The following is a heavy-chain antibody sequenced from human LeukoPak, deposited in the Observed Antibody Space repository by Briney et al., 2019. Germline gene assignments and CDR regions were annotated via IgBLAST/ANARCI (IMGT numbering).Heavy chain of an antibody. CDR2: IHSDGSSS. V-gene: IGHV3-74*01. CDR3: VRGCSGGICYIGH. CDR1: GFTFSSCW. Sequence: GGSLRLSCAASGFTFSSCWMHWVRQAPGQGLVWVSGIHSDGSSSRYADSAKGRFTISRDNAKNTLYLQMNCLRVEDTAVYYCVRGCSGGICYIGHWGQGTLVTVSS. D-gene: IGHD2-15*01. J-gene: IGHJ4*02.